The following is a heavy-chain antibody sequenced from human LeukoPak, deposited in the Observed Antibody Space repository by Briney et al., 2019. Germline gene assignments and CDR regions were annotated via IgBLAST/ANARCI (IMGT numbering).Heavy chain of an antibody. CDR1: RFTFSSYA. D-gene: IGHD2-8*01. J-gene: IGHJ2*01. Sequence: GGSLRLSCAASRFTFSSYAMSWVRQAPGKGLEWVSGISGSGGGTYNADSVKGRFTISRDNSKNTLYLQMNSLRAEDTAVYYCAKNGVNYWYFDLWGRGTLVTVSS. CDR3: AKNGVNYWYFDL. CDR2: ISGSGGGT. V-gene: IGHV3-23*01.